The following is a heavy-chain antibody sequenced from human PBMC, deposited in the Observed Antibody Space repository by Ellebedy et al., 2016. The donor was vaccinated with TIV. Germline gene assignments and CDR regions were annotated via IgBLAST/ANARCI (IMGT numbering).Heavy chain of an antibody. CDR1: GFTFSNYA. J-gene: IGHJ5*02. V-gene: IGHV3-23*01. Sequence: GESLKISCAASGFTFSNYAMTWVRQAPGQDLEWVSVITGSGRNTYYADSVKGRFTISRDNSKNMVYLQMNSLRVEDTAVYYCAKSLGKGDYSSVSWGQGILVTVS. D-gene: IGHD4-17*01. CDR3: AKSLGKGDYSSVS. CDR2: ITGSGRNT.